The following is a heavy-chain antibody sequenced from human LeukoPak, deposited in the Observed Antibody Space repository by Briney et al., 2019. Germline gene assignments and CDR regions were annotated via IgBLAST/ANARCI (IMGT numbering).Heavy chain of an antibody. Sequence: GGSLRLSCVASGFTFSNAWMSWVRQAPGKGLEWVGRIKSKTDGGTTDYAAPVKGRFTISRDDSKNTLYLQMNSLKTEDTAVYYCTTVYDSSGYYYSPFDYWGQGTLVTVSS. CDR3: TTVYDSSGYYYSPFDY. J-gene: IGHJ4*02. CDR1: GFTFSNAW. CDR2: IKSKTDGGTT. V-gene: IGHV3-15*01. D-gene: IGHD3-22*01.